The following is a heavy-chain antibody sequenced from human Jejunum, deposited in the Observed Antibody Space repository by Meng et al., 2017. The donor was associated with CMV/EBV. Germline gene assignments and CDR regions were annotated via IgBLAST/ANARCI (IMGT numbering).Heavy chain of an antibody. CDR3: SRAIDYYESSGAFDI. CDR1: GSINTASYY. J-gene: IGHJ3*02. Sequence: GSINTASYYWGWIRQPPGKGLEWIGVVYYSGTTLYTPSLKSRVTISVDTSKNHFSLRLTSVTAADTAVYYCSRAIDYYESSGAFDIWGQGTMVTVSS. D-gene: IGHD3-22*01. CDR2: VYYSGTT. V-gene: IGHV4-39*07.